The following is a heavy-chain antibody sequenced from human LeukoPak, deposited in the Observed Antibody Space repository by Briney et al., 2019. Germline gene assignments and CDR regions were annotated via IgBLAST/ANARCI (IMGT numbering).Heavy chain of an antibody. CDR3: ARPGPATMVRGGPGGFDY. CDR2: IYYSGST. D-gene: IGHD3-10*01. Sequence: SETLSLTCTVSGGSISSSSYYWGWIRQPPGKGLEWIGSIYYSGSTYYNPSLKSRVTISVDTSKNQFSLKLSSVTAADTAVYYCARPGPATMVRGGPGGFDYWGQGTLVTVSS. V-gene: IGHV4-39*01. J-gene: IGHJ4*02. CDR1: GGSISSSSYY.